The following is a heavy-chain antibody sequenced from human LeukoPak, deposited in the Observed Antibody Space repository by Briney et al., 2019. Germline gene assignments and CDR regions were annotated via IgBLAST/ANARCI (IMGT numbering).Heavy chain of an antibody. J-gene: IGHJ3*02. V-gene: IGHV3-30-3*01. Sequence: GGSLRLSCAASGFTFSSYAMHWVRQAPGKGLEWVAVISYDGSNKYYADSVKGRFTISRDNSKNTLYLQMNSLRAEDTAVYYCARTPVGYCSGGSCYGAFDIWGQGTMVTVSS. CDR1: GFTFSSYA. CDR3: ARTPVGYCSGGSCYGAFDI. D-gene: IGHD2-15*01. CDR2: ISYDGSNK.